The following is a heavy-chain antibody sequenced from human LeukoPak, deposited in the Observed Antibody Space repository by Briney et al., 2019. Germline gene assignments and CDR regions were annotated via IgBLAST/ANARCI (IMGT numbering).Heavy chain of an antibody. J-gene: IGHJ4*02. CDR3: ARDLKTSGWYGDFDY. CDR2: IFSGGST. V-gene: IGHV3-53*01. Sequence: GGSLRLSCAASGFTVSNKYMRWVRQATEKGLEWVSAIFSGGSTFYADSVTGRFTISKDNSKNTVYLEMNSLRAEDTAVYYCARDLKTSGWYGDFDYWGQGTLVTVSS. D-gene: IGHD6-19*01. CDR1: GFTVSNKY.